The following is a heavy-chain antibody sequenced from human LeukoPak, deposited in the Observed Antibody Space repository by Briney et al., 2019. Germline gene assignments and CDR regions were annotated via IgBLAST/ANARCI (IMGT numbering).Heavy chain of an antibody. Sequence: SETLSLTCTVSGGSISSYYWSWIRQPPGKGLEWIGYIYYSGSANYNPSLKSRVTISVDTSKNQFSLKLSSVTAADTAVYYCAREANSYYFDYWGQGTLVTVSS. CDR3: AREANSYYFDY. CDR2: IYYSGSA. CDR1: GGSISSYY. V-gene: IGHV4-59*01. J-gene: IGHJ4*02.